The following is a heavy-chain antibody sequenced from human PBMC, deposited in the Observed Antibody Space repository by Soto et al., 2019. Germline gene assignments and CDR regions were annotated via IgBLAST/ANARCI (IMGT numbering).Heavy chain of an antibody. CDR2: ISGSGGST. D-gene: IGHD3-3*01. CDR3: AKDRILGSGYLRNYFDY. Sequence: PGGSLRLSCAASGFTFSSYAMSWVRQSPGKGLEWVSAISGSGGSTYYADSVKGRFTISRDNSKNTLYLQMNSLRAEDTAVYYCAKDRILGSGYLRNYFDYWGQGTLVTVSS. J-gene: IGHJ4*02. V-gene: IGHV3-23*01. CDR1: GFTFSSYA.